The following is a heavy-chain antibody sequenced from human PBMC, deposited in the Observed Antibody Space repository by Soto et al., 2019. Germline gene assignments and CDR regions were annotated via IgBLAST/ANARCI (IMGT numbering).Heavy chain of an antibody. Sequence: EVQLVESGGGLVQPGGSLRLSCAASGFTFNSYWMHWVRQAPGKGLVWVPRINSDGSNTNYADSVKGRFTISRDNAKNTRYLHMNSLRAADPAVYYFARMHSSGWYPNSWGQGTMVTVSA. V-gene: IGHV3-74*01. D-gene: IGHD6-19*01. CDR3: ARMHSSGWYPNS. CDR2: INSDGSNT. CDR1: GFTFNSYW. J-gene: IGHJ4*02.